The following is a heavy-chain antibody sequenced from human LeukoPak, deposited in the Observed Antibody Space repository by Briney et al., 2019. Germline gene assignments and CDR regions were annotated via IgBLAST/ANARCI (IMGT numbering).Heavy chain of an antibody. D-gene: IGHD1-26*01. CDR1: GGSITSTNW. Sequence: PSETLSLTCGVSGGSITSTNWWSWVRQPPGQGLEWIGEISLTGRTNYKPSLIGRVIMSLDESRNQLSLTLTSVTGADTAMYYCTRESGPYCPFGYWGQGTLVVVPS. CDR3: TRESGPYCPFGY. CDR2: ISLTGRT. V-gene: IGHV4-4*02. J-gene: IGHJ4*02.